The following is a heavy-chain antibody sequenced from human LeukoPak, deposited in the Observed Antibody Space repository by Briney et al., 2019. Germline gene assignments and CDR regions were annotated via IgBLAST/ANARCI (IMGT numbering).Heavy chain of an antibody. J-gene: IGHJ4*02. CDR3: AKARGANINIYFGY. D-gene: IGHD4/OR15-4a*01. Sequence: GGSLRLSCVATGFRFSSYGMHWVRQAPGKGLEWVAFIQDDGNNKLYADSVKGRFSISRDSSTNTVYLQMNTLRPEDTAVYYCAKARGANINIYFGYWGQGNLVTVSS. CDR2: IQDDGNNK. V-gene: IGHV3-30*02. CDR1: GFRFSSYG.